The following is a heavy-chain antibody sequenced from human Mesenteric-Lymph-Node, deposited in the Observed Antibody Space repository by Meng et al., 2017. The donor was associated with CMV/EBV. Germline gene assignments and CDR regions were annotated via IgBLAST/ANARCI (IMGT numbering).Heavy chain of an antibody. CDR2: ISAYNGNT. CDR1: GYTFTSYG. CDR3: AREGGIVVVPAASGMDV. J-gene: IGHJ6*02. Sequence: ASVKVSCKASGYTFTSYGISWVRQAPGQGLEWMGWISAYNGNTNYAQKLQGRVTMTTDTSTSTAYMELSSLRSEDTAVYYCAREGGIVVVPAASGMDVWGQGTTVTVSS. D-gene: IGHD2-2*01. V-gene: IGHV1-18*01.